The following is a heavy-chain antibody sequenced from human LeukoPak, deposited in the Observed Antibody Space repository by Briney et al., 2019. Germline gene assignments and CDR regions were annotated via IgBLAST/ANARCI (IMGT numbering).Heavy chain of an antibody. D-gene: IGHD3-16*01. J-gene: IGHJ4*02. CDR1: GFTVSSNY. CDR2: IYSGGST. V-gene: IGHV3-53*01. CDR3: ARAPSRGLGAFDY. Sequence: PGGSLRLSCGASGFTVSSNYMSWVRQAPGKGLEWVSLIYSGGSTYYADSVKGRFTISRDNSKNTLSLQMNSLRAEDTAVYYCARAPSRGLGAFDYWGQGTLVTVSS.